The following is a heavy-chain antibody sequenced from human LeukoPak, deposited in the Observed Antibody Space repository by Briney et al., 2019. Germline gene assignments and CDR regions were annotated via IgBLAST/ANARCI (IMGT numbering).Heavy chain of an antibody. CDR3: AELGITMIGGV. D-gene: IGHD3-10*02. CDR1: GFTFSDHW. Sequence: GGSLRLPCTASGFTFSDHWMSWVRQAPGKGLEWVANIKEDGSEKYYVDSVKGRFTISRDNAKNSLYLQMNSLRAEDTAVYYCAELGITMIGGVWGKGTTVTISS. CDR2: IKEDGSEK. J-gene: IGHJ6*04. V-gene: IGHV3-7*01.